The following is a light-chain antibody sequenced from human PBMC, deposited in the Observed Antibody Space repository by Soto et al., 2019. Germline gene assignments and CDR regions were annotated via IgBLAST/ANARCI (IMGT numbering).Light chain of an antibody. J-gene: IGKJ1*01. CDR1: QSIKTW. Sequence: DIQMTQSPSTLSASVGDRVTITCRASQSIKTWLAWYQQKPGKAPKVLIYDVSSLESGVPSRFSGSGSGTEFTLTISSVQPDDFATYYCQQYNNYAWTFGQGTKVEIK. V-gene: IGKV1-5*01. CDR3: QQYNNYAWT. CDR2: DVS.